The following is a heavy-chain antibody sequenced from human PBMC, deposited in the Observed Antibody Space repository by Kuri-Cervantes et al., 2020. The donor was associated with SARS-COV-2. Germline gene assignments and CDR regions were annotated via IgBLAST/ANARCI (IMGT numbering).Heavy chain of an antibody. CDR1: GFTFSSYW. J-gene: IGHJ6*02. D-gene: IGHD6-6*01. CDR3: ARGAVEYSSSMHYYYYYGMDV. Sequence: GGSLRLSCAASGFTFSSYWMSWVRQAPGKGLEWVANIKQDGSEKYYVDSVKGRFTISRDNAKNSLYLQMNSLRAEDTAVYYCARGAVEYSSSMHYYYYYGMDVWGQGTTVTVSS. V-gene: IGHV3-7*03. CDR2: IKQDGSEK.